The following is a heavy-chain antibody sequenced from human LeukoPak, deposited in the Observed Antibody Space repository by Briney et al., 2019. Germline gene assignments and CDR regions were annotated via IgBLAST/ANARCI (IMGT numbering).Heavy chain of an antibody. D-gene: IGHD6-19*01. CDR1: GGSFSGYY. CDR2: INHSGST. CDR3: ARGVYSSGWYSTSYPWRPWFDP. V-gene: IGHV4-34*01. Sequence: SETLSLTCAVYGGSFSGYYWSWIRQPPGKGLEWIGEINHSGSTNYNPSLKSRVTTSVDTSKNQFSLKLSSVTAADTAMYYCARGVYSSGWYSTSYPWRPWFDPWGQGTLVTVSS. J-gene: IGHJ5*02.